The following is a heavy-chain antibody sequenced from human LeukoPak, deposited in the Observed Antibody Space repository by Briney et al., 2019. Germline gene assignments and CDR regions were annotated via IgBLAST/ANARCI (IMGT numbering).Heavy chain of an antibody. J-gene: IGHJ4*02. Sequence: GGSLRLSCAASGFTFSSFGMHWVRQAPGKGLEWVAFIRYDGNNKYYADSVKGRFTISRDNSKNTLYLQMNSLRAEDTAVYYCAKDQLNYYGSGSYTPPWVYWGQGTLVTVSS. CDR3: AKDQLNYYGSGSYTPPWVY. CDR2: IRYDGNNK. CDR1: GFTFSSFG. V-gene: IGHV3-30*02. D-gene: IGHD3-10*01.